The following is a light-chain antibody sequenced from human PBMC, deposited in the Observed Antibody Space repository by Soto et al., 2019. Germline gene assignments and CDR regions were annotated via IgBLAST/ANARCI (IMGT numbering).Light chain of an antibody. Sequence: QSVLKQPPSVSGAPGQRVTISCTGSSSSIGAGYDVHWYQQLPGTAPKLLIYGNSNRPSGIPDRFSGSRSGTSASLAITGLQAEDEADYYCQSYDSSLSALFGTGTKVTVL. V-gene: IGLV1-40*01. CDR2: GNS. CDR3: QSYDSSLSAL. J-gene: IGLJ1*01. CDR1: SSSIGAGYD.